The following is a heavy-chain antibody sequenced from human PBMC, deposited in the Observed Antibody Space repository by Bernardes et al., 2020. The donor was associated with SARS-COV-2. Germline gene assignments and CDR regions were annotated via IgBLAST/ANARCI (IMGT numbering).Heavy chain of an antibody. V-gene: IGHV3-20*04. D-gene: IGHD1-26*01. CDR3: ARGGGNYYAHEDY. Sequence: GGSLRLSCAASGFTFDDYGMSWVRQAPGKGREWVAGINWNGGSTGYADSVKGRFTMFRDNSKNTLYLQMNSLRAEDTAVYYCARGGGNYYAHEDYWGQGTLVTVSS. J-gene: IGHJ4*02. CDR1: GFTFDDYG. CDR2: INWNGGST.